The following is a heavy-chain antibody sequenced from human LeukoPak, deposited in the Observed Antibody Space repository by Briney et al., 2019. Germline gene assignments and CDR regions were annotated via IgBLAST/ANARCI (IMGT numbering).Heavy chain of an antibody. D-gene: IGHD5-18*01. Sequence: ASVKVSCKASGYTFTDYYIHWVRQAPGQGLEWMGWINPNSGVTNYAQKFQGRVTMTRDTSISTAYMELSRLGSDDTAVYYCARDRYSSGLKWFDPWGQGTLVTVSS. J-gene: IGHJ5*02. CDR2: INPNSGVT. CDR1: GYTFTDYY. V-gene: IGHV1-2*02. CDR3: ARDRYSSGLKWFDP.